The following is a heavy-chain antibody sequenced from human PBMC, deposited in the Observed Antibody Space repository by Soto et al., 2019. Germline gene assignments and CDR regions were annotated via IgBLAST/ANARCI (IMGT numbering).Heavy chain of an antibody. J-gene: IGHJ4*02. CDR2: FYYSGST. CDR1: GGSISSYY. CDR3: AREVVYYFDY. D-gene: IGHD2-15*01. V-gene: IGHV4-59*01. Sequence: SETLSLTCTVSGGSISSYYWCWIRQPPGKGLEWIGSFYYSGSTNYNPSLKSRVTISVDTSKNQFSLKLSSVTAADTAVYYCAREVVYYFDYWGQGTLVTVSS.